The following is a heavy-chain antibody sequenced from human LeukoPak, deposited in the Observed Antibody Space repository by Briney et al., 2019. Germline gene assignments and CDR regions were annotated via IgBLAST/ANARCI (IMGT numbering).Heavy chain of an antibody. CDR2: IYHSGST. D-gene: IGHD1-26*01. CDR1: GGSISSYY. V-gene: IGHV4-59*01. CDR3: ASYSGSLLDY. J-gene: IGHJ4*02. Sequence: SETLSLTCSVSGGSISSYYWSWIRQSPGKGLEWIGYIYHSGSTNCNPSLKSRVTISVDTSKNQFSLKLSSVTAADTAVYYCASYSGSLLDYWGQGIPVTVSS.